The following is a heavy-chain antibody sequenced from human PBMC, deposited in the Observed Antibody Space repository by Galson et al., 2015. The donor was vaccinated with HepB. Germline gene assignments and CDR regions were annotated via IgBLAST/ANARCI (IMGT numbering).Heavy chain of an antibody. CDR3: AKQGGYYDSSGYYLLDY. D-gene: IGHD3-22*01. J-gene: IGHJ4*02. V-gene: IGHV3-23*01. Sequence: SLRLSCAASGFTFSIYAMNWVRQAPGKGLEWISIIGGRGGTTYHADSVKDRFTISRDNSKKTLYLQMSSLRAEDTAVYYCAKQGGYYDSSGYYLLDYWGQGTLVTVSS. CDR2: IGGRGGTT. CDR1: GFTFSIYA.